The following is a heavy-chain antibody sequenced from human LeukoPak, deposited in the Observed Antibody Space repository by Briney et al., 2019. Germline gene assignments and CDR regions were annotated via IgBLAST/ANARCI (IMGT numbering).Heavy chain of an antibody. V-gene: IGHV3-48*03. CDR1: GFTFSSYE. D-gene: IGHD1-26*01. CDR3: ARVRGGSGSSYAADAFDI. J-gene: IGHJ3*02. Sequence: PGGSLRLSCAASGFTFSSYEMNWVRQAPGKGLEWVSYISSSGSTIYYADSVKGRFTISRDNAKSTLYLQMNSLRAEDTAVYYCARVRGGSGSSYAADAFDIWGQGTMVTVSS. CDR2: ISSSGSTI.